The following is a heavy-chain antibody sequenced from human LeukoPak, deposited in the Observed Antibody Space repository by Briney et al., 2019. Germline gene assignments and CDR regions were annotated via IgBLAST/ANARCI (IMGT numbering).Heavy chain of an antibody. Sequence: PGGSLRLSCAASGFTFSSYWMHWVRQAPGKGLVWVSRINSDGSSTSYADSVKGRFTISRDNAKNTLYLQMNSLRAEDTAVYYCARGMRITMVRGVMPHDYWGQGTLVTVSS. CDR3: ARGMRITMVRGVMPHDY. D-gene: IGHD3-10*01. J-gene: IGHJ4*02. V-gene: IGHV3-74*01. CDR2: INSDGSST. CDR1: GFTFSSYW.